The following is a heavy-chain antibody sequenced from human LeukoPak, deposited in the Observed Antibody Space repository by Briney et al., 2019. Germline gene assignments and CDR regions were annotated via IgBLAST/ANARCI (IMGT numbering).Heavy chain of an antibody. D-gene: IGHD3-22*01. V-gene: IGHV3-23*01. CDR2: ISGSGGST. J-gene: IGHJ4*02. CDR3: AKKKRGVDYYDSSGAFDY. CDR1: GFTFSSYA. Sequence: GGSLRLSCAASGFTFSSYAMSWVRQAPGKGLEWVSAISGSGGSTYYADSVKGRFTISRDNSKNTLYLQMNSLRAEDTAVYYCAKKKRGVDYYDSSGAFDYWGQGTLVTVSS.